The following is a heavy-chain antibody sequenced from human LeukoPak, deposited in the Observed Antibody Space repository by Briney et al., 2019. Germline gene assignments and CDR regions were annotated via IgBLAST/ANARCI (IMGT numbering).Heavy chain of an antibody. CDR3: AKDRGSSGWYSYFDY. V-gene: IGHV3-20*04. CDR1: GFTFDDYG. D-gene: IGHD6-19*01. Sequence: GGSLRLSCAASGFTFDDYGMSWVRHAPGKGLEWVSGINWNGGSTGYADSVKGRFTISRDNSKNTLYLQMNSLRAEDTAVYYCAKDRGSSGWYSYFDYWGQGTLVTVSS. J-gene: IGHJ4*02. CDR2: INWNGGST.